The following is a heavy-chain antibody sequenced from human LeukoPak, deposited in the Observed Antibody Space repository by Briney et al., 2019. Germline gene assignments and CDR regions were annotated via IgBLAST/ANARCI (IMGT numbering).Heavy chain of an antibody. Sequence: ASVKVSCKASGGTFSSYAISWVRQAPGQGLEWMGRIIPIFGTANYAQKFQGRVTITTDESTSTAYMELSSLRSEDTAVYYCARDRRCSGGSCCWFDPWGQGTLVTVSS. J-gene: IGHJ5*02. CDR3: ARDRRCSGGSCCWFDP. D-gene: IGHD2-15*01. CDR2: IIPIFGTA. CDR1: GGTFSSYA. V-gene: IGHV1-69*05.